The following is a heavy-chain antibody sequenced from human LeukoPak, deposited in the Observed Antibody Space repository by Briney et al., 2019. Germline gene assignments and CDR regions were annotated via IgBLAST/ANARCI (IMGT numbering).Heavy chain of an antibody. CDR2: ISGSGGST. CDR1: GFTVRSYA. Sequence: PGGSLRLSCAASGFTVRSYAMSWVRQAPGKGLEWVSAISGSGGSTYYADSVKGRFTISRDNSKNTLYLQMNSLRAEDTAVYYCAKDVAGTILGPFDYWGQGTLVTVSS. D-gene: IGHD6-19*01. J-gene: IGHJ4*02. CDR3: AKDVAGTILGPFDY. V-gene: IGHV3-23*01.